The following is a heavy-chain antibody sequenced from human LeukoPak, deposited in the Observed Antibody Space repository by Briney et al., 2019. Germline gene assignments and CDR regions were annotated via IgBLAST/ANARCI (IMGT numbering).Heavy chain of an antibody. CDR2: INHSGST. CDR1: GGSFSGYY. Sequence: SETLSLTCAVYGGSFSGYYWSWIRQPPGKGLEWIGEINHSGSTNYNPSLKSRVTISVDTSKNQFSLKLSSVTAADTAVYYCARDQAVDSGFDYWGQGTLVTVSS. V-gene: IGHV4-34*01. D-gene: IGHD2-15*01. J-gene: IGHJ4*02. CDR3: ARDQAVDSGFDY.